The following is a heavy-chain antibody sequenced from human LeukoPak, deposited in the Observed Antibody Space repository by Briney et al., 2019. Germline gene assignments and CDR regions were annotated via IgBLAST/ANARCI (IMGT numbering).Heavy chain of an antibody. V-gene: IGHV3-7*01. J-gene: IGHJ4*02. CDR2: IGQDGSDT. Sequence: QAGGSLRLSCAVSGFSFTNYWMSWVRQAPGKGLEWVANIGQDGSDTYYLDSMKGRFTISRDNAKNSLYLQMSSLRADDTAVYYCAKDLGYFDYWGQGTLVTVSS. D-gene: IGHD7-27*01. CDR3: AKDLGYFDY. CDR1: GFSFTNYW.